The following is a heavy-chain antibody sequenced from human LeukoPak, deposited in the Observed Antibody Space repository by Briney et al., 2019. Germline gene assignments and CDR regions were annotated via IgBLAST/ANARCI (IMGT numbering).Heavy chain of an antibody. Sequence: SETLSLTCTVSGGSINSYYWGWIRQPPGKGLEWIGSIYYSGNTYYNPSLKSRVTISVDTSKDQFSLKLISVTAADTAVYYCAHFKGGSFDFWGQGTMVTVSS. V-gene: IGHV4-59*05. CDR1: GGSINSYY. D-gene: IGHD1-26*01. CDR3: AHFKGGSFDF. J-gene: IGHJ3*01. CDR2: IYYSGNT.